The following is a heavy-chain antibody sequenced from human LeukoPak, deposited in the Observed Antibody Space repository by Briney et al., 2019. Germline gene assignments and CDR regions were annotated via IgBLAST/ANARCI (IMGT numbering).Heavy chain of an antibody. CDR2: IIPIFGIA. Sequence: SVKVSCKASGGTFSSYAISWVRQAPGQGLEWMGRIIPIFGIANYAQKFQGRVTITADKSTSTAYMELSSLRSEDTAVYYCASGEQNWFDPWGQGTLVTVSS. D-gene: IGHD1-26*01. J-gene: IGHJ5*02. CDR3: ASGEQNWFDP. CDR1: GGTFSSYA. V-gene: IGHV1-69*04.